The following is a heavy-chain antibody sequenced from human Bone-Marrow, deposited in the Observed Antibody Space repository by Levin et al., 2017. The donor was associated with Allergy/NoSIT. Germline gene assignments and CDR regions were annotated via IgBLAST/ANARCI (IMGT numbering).Heavy chain of an antibody. CDR2: ISWDGTAT. D-gene: IGHD3-10*01. CDR3: ARDDYYLTVSVIDN. Sequence: GESLKISCAASGFTFDDHTMHWVRQAPGKGLEWVSLISWDGTATYYTDSVKGRFTVSRDNSKNSLYLQMRSLRTEDTALYYCARDDYYLTVSVIDNWGQGTLVTVSS. V-gene: IGHV3-43*01. J-gene: IGHJ4*02. CDR1: GFTFDDHT.